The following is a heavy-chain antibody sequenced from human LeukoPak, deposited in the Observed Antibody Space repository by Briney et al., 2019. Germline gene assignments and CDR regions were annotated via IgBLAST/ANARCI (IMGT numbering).Heavy chain of an antibody. Sequence: ASVKVSCKASGYTFTGYYMHWVRQAPGQGLEWMGWINPNSGGTNYAQKFQGRVTMTRDTSISTAYMELSRLRSDDTAVYYCARGVAMAYYYYYYGMDVWGQGTTVTVSS. D-gene: IGHD5-18*01. CDR1: GYTFTGYY. J-gene: IGHJ6*02. CDR3: ARGVAMAYYYYYYGMDV. V-gene: IGHV1-2*02. CDR2: INPNSGGT.